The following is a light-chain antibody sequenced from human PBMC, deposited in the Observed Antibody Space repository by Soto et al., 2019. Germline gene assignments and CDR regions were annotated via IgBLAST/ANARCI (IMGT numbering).Light chain of an antibody. J-gene: IGKJ3*01. V-gene: IGKV1-39*01. CDR2: AAS. CDR1: QSISSY. Sequence: DIQMTQSPSSLSASVGDRVTITCRASQSISSYLNWYQQKPGKAPKLLIYAASSLQSGVPSRFSVGGSGTDFTLTISSLQPEDFATYYCQQSYSTPYLTFGPGTKVDIK. CDR3: QQSYSTPYLT.